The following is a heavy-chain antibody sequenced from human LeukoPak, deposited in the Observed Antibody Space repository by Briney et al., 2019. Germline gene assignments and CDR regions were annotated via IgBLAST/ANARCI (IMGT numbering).Heavy chain of an antibody. CDR3: ARLKARDAFDI. J-gene: IGHJ3*02. V-gene: IGHV4-59*08. Sequence: SETLSLTCTVSGGSIGSYSWNWIRQSPGTGLEWIGYVYYSGSTMYNPSLRSRVTISVDTSKNQFSLKLSSVTAADTAVYYCARLKARDAFDIWGQGTMVTVSS. CDR2: VYYSGST. CDR1: GGSIGSYS.